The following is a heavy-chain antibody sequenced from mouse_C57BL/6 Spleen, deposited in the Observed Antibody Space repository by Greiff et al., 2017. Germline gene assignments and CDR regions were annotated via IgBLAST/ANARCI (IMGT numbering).Heavy chain of an antibody. CDR3: ARSGYLAMDY. Sequence: QVQLQQSGPELVKPGASVKISCKASGYSFTSYYIHWVKQRPGQGLEWIGWIYPGSGNTKYNEKFKGKATLTADTSSSTAYMQLSSLTSEDSAVXYCARSGYLAMDYWGQGTSVTVSS. V-gene: IGHV1-66*01. D-gene: IGHD1-3*01. CDR2: IYPGSGNT. CDR1: GYSFTSYY. J-gene: IGHJ4*01.